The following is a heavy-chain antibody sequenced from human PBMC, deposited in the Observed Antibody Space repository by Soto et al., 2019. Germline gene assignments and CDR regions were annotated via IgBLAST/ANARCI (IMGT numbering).Heavy chain of an antibody. CDR1: WDIVSAINSA. V-gene: IGHV6-1*01. CDR2: TYFRSKWNY. D-gene: IGHD6-6*01. Sequence: SQNLSLTYYISWDIVSAINSALNWLRQSPSRGLEWLGRTYFRSKWNYDYAESVKSRLTITPDTTNNQISLQLNSVIPEDAAVYYCVRQPLANLALYGMDVWGQGTTVTVSS. CDR3: VRQPLANLALYGMDV. J-gene: IGHJ6*02.